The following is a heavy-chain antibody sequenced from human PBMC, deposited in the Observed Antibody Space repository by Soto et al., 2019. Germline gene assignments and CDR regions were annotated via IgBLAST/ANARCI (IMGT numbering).Heavy chain of an antibody. CDR2: ISVYYGYT. CDR3: ARDSFWNGPSPSDL. J-gene: IGHJ5*02. D-gene: IGHD3-3*01. Sequence: QVQLVQSGAEVKKPGASVKVSCKASGYTFRNYGISWVRQAPGHGLEWMGWISVYYGYTNYAQKFQGRVTLTTDTSTSTAYMELRSLGSDDTALYYCARDSFWNGPSPSDLWGQGALVTVSS. V-gene: IGHV1-18*01. CDR1: GYTFRNYG.